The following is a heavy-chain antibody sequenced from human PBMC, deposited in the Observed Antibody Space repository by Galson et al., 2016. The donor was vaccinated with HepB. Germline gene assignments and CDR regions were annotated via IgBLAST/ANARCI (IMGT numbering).Heavy chain of an antibody. J-gene: IGHJ4*02. Sequence: SLRLSCAASGFSVSGYWMHWVRQTPGKGLLWVSRIAYDGGTTTYADSVKGRFTISRDNAKDSLYLQMNSLRAEDTALYYCAKGGLAVAGAFDYWGQGTLVTVSS. CDR1: GFSVSGYW. D-gene: IGHD6-19*01. CDR2: IAYDGGTT. V-gene: IGHV3-74*03. CDR3: AKGGLAVAGAFDY.